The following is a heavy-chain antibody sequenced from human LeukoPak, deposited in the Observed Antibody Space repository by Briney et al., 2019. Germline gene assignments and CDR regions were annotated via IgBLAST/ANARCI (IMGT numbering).Heavy chain of an antibody. CDR3: ARAVLRYFAPWYYFDY. CDR1: GFTFSDYY. V-gene: IGHV3-11*01. J-gene: IGHJ4*02. Sequence: PGGSLRLSCAASGFTFSDYYMSWIRQAPGKGLEWVSYISSSGSTIYYADSVKGRFTISRDNAKNSLYLQMNSLRAEDTAVYYCARAVLRYFAPWYYFDYWGQGTLVTVSS. D-gene: IGHD3-9*01. CDR2: ISSSGSTI.